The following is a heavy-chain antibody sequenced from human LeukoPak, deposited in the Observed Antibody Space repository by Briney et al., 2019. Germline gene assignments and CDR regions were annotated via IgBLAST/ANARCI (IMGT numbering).Heavy chain of an antibody. Sequence: SETLSLTCTVSGGSISSYYWSWIRQPPGKGLEWIGYIYYSGSTYYNPSLKSRVTISVDTSKNQFSLKLSSVTAADTAVYYCARYRPNSSGYYIDYWGQGTLVTVSS. CDR2: IYYSGST. D-gene: IGHD3-22*01. CDR3: ARYRPNSSGYYIDY. CDR1: GGSISSYY. J-gene: IGHJ4*02. V-gene: IGHV4-30-4*01.